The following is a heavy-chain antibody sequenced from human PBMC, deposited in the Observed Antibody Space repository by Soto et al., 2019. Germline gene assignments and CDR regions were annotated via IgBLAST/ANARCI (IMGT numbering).Heavy chain of an antibody. J-gene: IGHJ4*02. D-gene: IGHD2-8*01. Sequence: QVQLVESGGGLVKPGGSLRLSCAASGFTFSDYYMSWIRQAPGKGLAWVSYISSRSSTIFYADSVKGRFTISRDNVKNSLYLQMTSLRAEDTAVYYCASGTNGAFFVYWGQGILVTVSS. CDR1: GFTFSDYY. CDR2: ISSRSSTI. V-gene: IGHV3-11*01. CDR3: ASGTNGAFFVY.